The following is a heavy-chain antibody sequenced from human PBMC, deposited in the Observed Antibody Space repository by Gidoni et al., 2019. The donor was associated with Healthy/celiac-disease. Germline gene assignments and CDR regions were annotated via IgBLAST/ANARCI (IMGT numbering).Heavy chain of an antibody. J-gene: IGHJ4*02. Sequence: QVQLVHSGAEVKKPGASVKVSCKASGYPFTGYYMPSVRQATGQGRECMGWINHNSGGKNYAQKFQGWVTMTRDTYISTAYMELSRLRSDDTAVYYCARASVAVAAFDYWGQGTLVTVSS. CDR1: GYPFTGYY. CDR2: INHNSGGK. D-gene: IGHD6-19*01. CDR3: ARASVAVAAFDY. V-gene: IGHV1-2*04.